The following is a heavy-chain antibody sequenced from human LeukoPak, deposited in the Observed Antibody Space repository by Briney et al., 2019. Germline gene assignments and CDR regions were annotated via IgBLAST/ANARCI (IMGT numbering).Heavy chain of an antibody. D-gene: IGHD3-22*01. CDR2: SSGSGGST. V-gene: IGHV3-23*01. J-gene: IGHJ3*02. Sequence: GGSLRLSCAASGFTFSTYAMILVRQAPGKGLEWVSASSGSGGSTYFADSVKGRFTISRDNSKNTLYLQMNSLRAEDTAVYYCAKDLGISYYYDSSGYPRSAFDIWGQGTMVTVSS. CDR3: AKDLGISYYYDSSGYPRSAFDI. CDR1: GFTFSTYA.